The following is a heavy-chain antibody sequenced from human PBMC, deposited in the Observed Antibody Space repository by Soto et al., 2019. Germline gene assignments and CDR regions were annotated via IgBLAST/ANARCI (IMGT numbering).Heavy chain of an antibody. CDR3: ARDNHYYDHSGYNAPFDI. CDR1: GYTFTSYG. CDR2: ISAYNGNT. J-gene: IGHJ3*02. D-gene: IGHD3-22*01. V-gene: IGHV1-18*01. Sequence: ASLKVSCKASGYTFTSYGISWVRQAPGQGLEWMGWISAYNGNTNYAQKLQGRVTMTTDTSTSTAYMELRSLRSDDTAVYYCARDNHYYDHSGYNAPFDIWEQGTMVTASS.